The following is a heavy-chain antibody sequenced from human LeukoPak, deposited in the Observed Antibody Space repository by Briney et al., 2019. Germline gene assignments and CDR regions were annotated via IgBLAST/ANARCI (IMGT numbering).Heavy chain of an antibody. CDR1: GFTFSDHY. D-gene: IGHD1-26*01. J-gene: IGHJ5*02. CDR2: ISSSGSTI. CDR3: ARDRVGASWFDP. V-gene: IGHV3-11*04. Sequence: GGSLRLSCAASGFTFSDHYMDWVRQAPGKGLEWVSYISSSGSTIYYADSVKGRFTISRDNAKNSLYLQMNSLRAEDTAVYYCARDRVGASWFDPWGQGTLVTVSS.